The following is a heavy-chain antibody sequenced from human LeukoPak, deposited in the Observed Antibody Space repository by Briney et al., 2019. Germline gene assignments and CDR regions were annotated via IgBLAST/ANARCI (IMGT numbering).Heavy chain of an antibody. D-gene: IGHD1-26*01. CDR3: ATLGSESGLYDYYGMDV. J-gene: IGHJ6*02. Sequence: GASVKVSCKASGYTFTSYGISWVRQAPGQGLEYMGWISAYHGKTNFAQKLQGRVAMTTDTSTSTAYMELRSLTSEDTALYYCATLGSESGLYDYYGMDVWGQETTVTVSS. V-gene: IGHV1-18*01. CDR2: ISAYHGKT. CDR1: GYTFTSYG.